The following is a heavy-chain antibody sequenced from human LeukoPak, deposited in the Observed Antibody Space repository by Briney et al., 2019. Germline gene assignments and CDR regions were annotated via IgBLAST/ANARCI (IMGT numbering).Heavy chain of an antibody. CDR3: AKPARTDYADY. Sequence: GGSLRLSCAASGFTFSDYYMSWIRQAPGKGLEWVSYISGGGSTIYYADSVKGRFTISRDNAKNSLYLQMNSLRAEDTAVYYCAKPARTDYADYWGQGTLVTVSS. D-gene: IGHD1-14*01. CDR2: ISGGGSTI. J-gene: IGHJ4*02. V-gene: IGHV3-11*01. CDR1: GFTFSDYY.